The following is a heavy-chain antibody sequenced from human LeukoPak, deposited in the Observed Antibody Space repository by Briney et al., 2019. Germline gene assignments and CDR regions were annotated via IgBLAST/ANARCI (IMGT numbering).Heavy chain of an antibody. D-gene: IGHD2-21*02. CDR2: INPSGDST. V-gene: IGHV1-46*01. CDR3: ASVLYCGADCYSGRYFFDY. J-gene: IGHJ4*02. CDR1: GYTFTSYD. Sequence: ASVKVSCKASGYTFTSYDMHWVRQAPGQGLEWMGIINPSGDSTSYAQKFQSRVTMTRDTSTSTVYMELSSLRSEDTAVYYCASVLYCGADCYSGRYFFDYWGQGTLVTVSS.